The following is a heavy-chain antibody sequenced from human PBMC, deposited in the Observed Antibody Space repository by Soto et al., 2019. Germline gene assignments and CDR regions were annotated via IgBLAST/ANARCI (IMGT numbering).Heavy chain of an antibody. CDR2: ITHSGSS. CDR1: GGSFSGYC. Sequence: QVQLQQWGAGLLKPSETLSLTCAVYGGSFSGYCWCWIRQPPGKGLEWIGEITHSGSSNYNPSLKSRVTISVDTSKNQFSLKLNSVTAADTAVYYCARGRKGYSSSWCVVVDWGQGTLVTVSS. J-gene: IGHJ4*02. D-gene: IGHD6-13*01. CDR3: ARGRKGYSSSWCVVVD. V-gene: IGHV4-34*01.